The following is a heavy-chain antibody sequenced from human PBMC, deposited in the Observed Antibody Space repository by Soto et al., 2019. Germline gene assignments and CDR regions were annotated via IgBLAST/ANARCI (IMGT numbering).Heavy chain of an antibody. CDR1: GYTFTSYG. Sequence: QVQLVQSGAEVKKPGASVKVSCKASGYTFTSYGISWVRQAPGQGLEWMGWISAYNGNTNYAQKFQGRVTMTTDTSPSTAYMELRSLRSDDTAVDYCARDVPLSVVVAATPVDYWGQGTLVTVSS. D-gene: IGHD2-15*01. CDR2: ISAYNGNT. J-gene: IGHJ4*02. V-gene: IGHV1-18*01. CDR3: ARDVPLSVVVAATPVDY.